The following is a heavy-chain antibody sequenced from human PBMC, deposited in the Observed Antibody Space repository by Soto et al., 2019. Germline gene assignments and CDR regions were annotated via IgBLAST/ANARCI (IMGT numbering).Heavy chain of an antibody. Sequence: PGESLKISCKGSGYSFTSYWIGWVRQMPGKGLEWMAIIYPGNSDTRYSPSFQGQVTISADKSISTAYLQWSSLKASDTAMYYCACSSIAAPGYYYGMDVWGQGTTVTAP. V-gene: IGHV5-51*01. CDR2: IYPGNSDT. CDR3: ACSSIAAPGYYYGMDV. D-gene: IGHD6-6*01. J-gene: IGHJ6*02. CDR1: GYSFTSYW.